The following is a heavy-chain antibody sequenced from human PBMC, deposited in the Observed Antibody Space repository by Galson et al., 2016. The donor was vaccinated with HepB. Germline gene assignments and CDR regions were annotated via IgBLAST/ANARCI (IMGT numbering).Heavy chain of an antibody. Sequence: SLRLSCAASGFTLSDYWMNWVRQTPGKGLVWVSHLNPAGTKTAYADSVKGRFTFSRDNSKNTLYLQMDSLRVEETAVYYCVRDGEGGTTYDSWGQGTAVTVSS. CDR2: LNPAGTKT. CDR3: VRDGEGGTTYDS. D-gene: IGHD1-1*01. CDR1: GFTLSDYW. J-gene: IGHJ4*02. V-gene: IGHV3-74*01.